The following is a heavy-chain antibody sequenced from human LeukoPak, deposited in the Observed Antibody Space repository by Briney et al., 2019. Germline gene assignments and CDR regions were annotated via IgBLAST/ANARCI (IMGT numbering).Heavy chain of an antibody. CDR1: GYTFTGYY. V-gene: IGHV1-2*02. Sequence: ASVKVSCKGFGYTFTGYYMHWVRQAPGQGLEWMGWINPNSGGTNYAHKFQGRVTMTRHTSIITAYMELSRLTSDDTAVYYCARVDSSTYSSPFDSWGQGTLVTVSS. D-gene: IGHD3-22*01. CDR2: INPNSGGT. J-gene: IGHJ4*02. CDR3: ARVDSSTYSSPFDS.